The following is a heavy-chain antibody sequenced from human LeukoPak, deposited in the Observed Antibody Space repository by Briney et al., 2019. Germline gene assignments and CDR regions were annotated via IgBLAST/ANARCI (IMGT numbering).Heavy chain of an antibody. Sequence: PSETLSLTCAGYGGSFSGYYWSWIRQPPGKGLEWIGEINHSGSTNYNPSLKSRVTISVDTSKNQFSLKLSSVTAADTAVYYCARGPRSSTGNYAFDIWGQGTMVTVSS. V-gene: IGHV4-34*01. CDR1: GGSFSGYY. D-gene: IGHD2-2*01. CDR3: ARGPRSSTGNYAFDI. J-gene: IGHJ3*02. CDR2: INHSGST.